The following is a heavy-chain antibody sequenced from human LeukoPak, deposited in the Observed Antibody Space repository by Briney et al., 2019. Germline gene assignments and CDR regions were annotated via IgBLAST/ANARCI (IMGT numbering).Heavy chain of an antibody. V-gene: IGHV4-4*07. CDR3: ARGGAVPAYNWFDP. Sequence: PSETLSLTCTVSGGSIRSYSWSWFRQPAGKGLEWIGRIYSSGSTNYKPSLKSRVTMSVDTSKNHFSLNLSSATAADTAIYYCARGGAVPAYNWFDPWGQGTLVTVSS. J-gene: IGHJ5*02. D-gene: IGHD6-19*01. CDR2: IYSSGST. CDR1: GGSIRSYS.